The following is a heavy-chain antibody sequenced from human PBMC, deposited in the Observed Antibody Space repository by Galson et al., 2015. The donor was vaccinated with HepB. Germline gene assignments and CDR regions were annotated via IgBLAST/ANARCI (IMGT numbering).Heavy chain of an antibody. Sequence: SLRLSCAAAGFALSDFYMTWIRQAPGKGLEWVSYISSSGSDTNDAESVRGRFTVSRDNAKNSLSLQMNSLSAEDTAVYYCARVIGYGGLTNCHMDHWGQGTLVTVSS. CDR2: ISSSGSDT. J-gene: IGHJ4*02. CDR3: ARVIGYGGLTNCHMDH. V-gene: IGHV3-11*05. CDR1: GFALSDFY. D-gene: IGHD4-23*01.